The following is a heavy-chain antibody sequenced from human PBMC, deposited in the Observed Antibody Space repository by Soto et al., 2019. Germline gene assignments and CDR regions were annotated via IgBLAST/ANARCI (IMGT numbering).Heavy chain of an antibody. CDR2: ISWDGGST. D-gene: IGHD5-12*01. CDR3: ASLVATGY. Sequence: GGSLRLSCAASGFTFDDYAMHWVRQAPGKGLEWVSLISWDGGSTYYADSVKGRFTISRDNAKNSLYLQMNSLRAEDTAVYYCASLVATGYWGQGTLVTVSS. J-gene: IGHJ4*02. V-gene: IGHV3-43D*04. CDR1: GFTFDDYA.